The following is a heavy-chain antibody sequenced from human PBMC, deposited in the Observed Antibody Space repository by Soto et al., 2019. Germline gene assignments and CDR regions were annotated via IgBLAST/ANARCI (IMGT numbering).Heavy chain of an antibody. CDR3: ARDVTINWFDP. CDR1: GGSISSGGYY. CDR2: IYYSGST. V-gene: IGHV4-31*03. D-gene: IGHD4-17*01. Sequence: PSETLSLTCTVSGGSISSGGYYWSWIRQHPGKGLEWIGYIYYSGSTYYNPSLKSRVTISVDTSKNQFSLKLSSVTAADTAVYYCARDVTINWFDPWGQGTLVTVSS. J-gene: IGHJ5*02.